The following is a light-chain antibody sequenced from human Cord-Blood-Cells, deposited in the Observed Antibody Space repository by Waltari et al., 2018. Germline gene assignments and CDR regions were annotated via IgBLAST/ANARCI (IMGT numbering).Light chain of an antibody. CDR1: QGISRR. CDR3: QQIDSYPLA. Sequence: DIQMTQPPSSVSASVGDRVTITGRASQGISRRLAWYHQNPGKAPKLLIYAESTLQSGVPSRFSGSRSGIHFTLTFISRQPEDIATYHCQQIDSYPLAFGVGVTVEIE. V-gene: IGKV1-12*01. J-gene: IGKJ4*01. CDR2: AES.